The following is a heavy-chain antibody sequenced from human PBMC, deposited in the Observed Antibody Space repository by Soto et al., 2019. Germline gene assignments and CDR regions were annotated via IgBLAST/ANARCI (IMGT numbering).Heavy chain of an antibody. Sequence: GESLRLSCGASGFIFSSHWMTWVRHIPGKGLEWVADINPDGSDKNYVDSVRGRFTISRDNAEYSVYLQMSSLRAEDTAVYYCARLYGSVSTYDYWGLGTLVTVSS. CDR3: ARLYGSVSTYDY. D-gene: IGHD6-25*01. J-gene: IGHJ4*02. CDR1: GFIFSSHW. CDR2: INPDGSDK. V-gene: IGHV3-7*01.